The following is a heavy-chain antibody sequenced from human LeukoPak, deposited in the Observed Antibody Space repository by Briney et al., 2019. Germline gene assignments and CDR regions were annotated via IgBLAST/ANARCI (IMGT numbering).Heavy chain of an antibody. V-gene: IGHV1-2*02. D-gene: IGHD6-13*01. CDR1: GYTSTGYY. J-gene: IGHJ4*02. Sequence: GASVKASWKASGYTSTGYYMHWVRQVPGQGLEWMGWIIPNSGGTNYAQKFQGRVTMTRDTSISTAYMELSRLRSDDTAVYYCARGEQLGQTEVLDYWGQGTLVTVSS. CDR2: IIPNSGGT. CDR3: ARGEQLGQTEVLDY.